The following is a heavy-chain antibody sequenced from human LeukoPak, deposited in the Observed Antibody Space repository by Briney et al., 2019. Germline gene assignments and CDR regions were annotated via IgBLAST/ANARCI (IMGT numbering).Heavy chain of an antibody. V-gene: IGHV1-2*02. CDR2: INPNSGGT. J-gene: IGHJ4*02. Sequence: ASVKVSCKASGYTFTGYYMHWVRQAPGQGLEWMGWINPNSGGTNYAQKFQGRVTMTRDTSISTAYMELSRLRSDDTAVYYCARVLYEIAAAGPYLIDYWGQGTLVTVSS. D-gene: IGHD6-13*01. CDR1: GYTFTGYY. CDR3: ARVLYEIAAAGPYLIDY.